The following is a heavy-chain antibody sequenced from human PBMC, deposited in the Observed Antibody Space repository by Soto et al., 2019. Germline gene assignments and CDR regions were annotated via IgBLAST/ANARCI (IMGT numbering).Heavy chain of an antibody. CDR2: ISYTVDA. V-gene: IGHV4-59*01. CDR1: AGSISRYY. CDR3: VGSLMSRAMESFDY. J-gene: IGHJ4*02. Sequence: SETLSLTCSVSAGSISRYYWGWVRQSPGGGLEWIAHISYTVDASYNPSLKSRVTISLDTSKNQIALRLMSVTAADTAVYYCVGSLMSRAMESFDYWGQGTLVTVSS. D-gene: IGHD5-18*01.